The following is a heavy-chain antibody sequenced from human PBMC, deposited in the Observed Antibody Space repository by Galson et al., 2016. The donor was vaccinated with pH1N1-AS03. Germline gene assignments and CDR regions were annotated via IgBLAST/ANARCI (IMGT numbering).Heavy chain of an antibody. D-gene: IGHD3-10*01. J-gene: IGHJ4*02. CDR1: GFNFGDHY. CDR3: VRGARSFASGGPDDY. CDR2: IRGTANYV. Sequence: SLRLSCAGSGFNFGDHYMSWIRQAPGKGLECIYYIRGTANYVWHAESVKSRFPMSRDNSNKTLYLRMNSVTADDTTFYYCVRGARSFASGGPDDYWGRGKLVTVSS. V-gene: IGHV3-11*01.